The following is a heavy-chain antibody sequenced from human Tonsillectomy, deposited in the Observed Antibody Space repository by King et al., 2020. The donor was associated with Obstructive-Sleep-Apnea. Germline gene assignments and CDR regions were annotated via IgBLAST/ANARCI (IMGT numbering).Heavy chain of an antibody. CDR2: IKSKTDGGTT. V-gene: IGHV3-15*01. CDR1: GFIFSNAW. CDR3: TTGRTYWYYYYGMDV. D-gene: IGHD1-14*01. Sequence: VQLVESGGGLVKPGGSLRLSCAASGFIFSNAWMSWVRQAPGKGLEWVGLIKSKTDGGTTDYAAPVKGRFTISRDDSKNTLYLQMNSLKTEDTAVYYCTTGRTYWYYYYGMDVWGQGTTVTVSS. J-gene: IGHJ6*02.